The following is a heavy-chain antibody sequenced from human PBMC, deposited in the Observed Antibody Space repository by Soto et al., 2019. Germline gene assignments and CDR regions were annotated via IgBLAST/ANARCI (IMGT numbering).Heavy chain of an antibody. CDR2: INAGNGNT. CDR1: GYTFTSYA. D-gene: IGHD2-15*01. Sequence: QVQLVQSGAEVKKPGASVKASCKASGYTFTSYAMHWVRQAPGQRLEWMGWINAGNGNTKYSQKFQDRVTITRDTSASTAYMELSSLRSEDTAVYYCARGRGGPDGHGDYWGQGTLVTVSS. V-gene: IGHV1-3*01. CDR3: ARGRGGPDGHGDY. J-gene: IGHJ4*02.